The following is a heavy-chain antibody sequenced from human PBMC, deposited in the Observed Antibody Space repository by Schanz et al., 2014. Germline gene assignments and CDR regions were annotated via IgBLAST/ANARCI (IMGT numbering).Heavy chain of an antibody. V-gene: IGHV3-23*01. CDR1: GFTFSAYA. Sequence: EVQLLESGGGLVQPGGSLRLSCAASGFTFSAYAMTWVRQIPGKGLEWVSAISGRDGSTYYADSVRGRFTISRDNSKNTLYLQMKSLRAEDTAVYYCARIGGSVFDYWAQGTLVTVSS. CDR3: ARIGGSVFDY. CDR2: ISGRDGST. J-gene: IGHJ4*02. D-gene: IGHD3-10*01.